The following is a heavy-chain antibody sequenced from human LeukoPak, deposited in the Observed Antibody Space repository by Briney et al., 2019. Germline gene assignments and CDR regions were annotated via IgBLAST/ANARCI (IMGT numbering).Heavy chain of an antibody. D-gene: IGHD3-22*01. CDR3: ARSPYDSSGYYSDY. CDR2: MNPNSGNT. J-gene: IGHJ4*02. CDR1: GYTFSSYD. V-gene: IGHV1-8*01. Sequence: ASVKVSCKASGYTFSSYDINWMRQAAGQGLEWMGWMNPNSGNTGYAQKFQGRVSMTRNTSISTAYMELSSLRSEDTAVYYCARSPYDSSGYYSDYWGQGTLVTVSS.